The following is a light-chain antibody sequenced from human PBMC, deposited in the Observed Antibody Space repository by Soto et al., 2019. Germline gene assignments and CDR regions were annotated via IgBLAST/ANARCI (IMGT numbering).Light chain of an antibody. CDR1: QSISSY. CDR2: VAS. CDR3: QQSYRSPYT. J-gene: IGKJ2*01. V-gene: IGKV1-39*01. Sequence: DIQMTQSPSSLSASVGDRVTITCRASQSISSYLNWYQQKPGKAPKFLIYVASTLQSGVPSRFSGSGSGTDFTLPITSLQPEDFATYYCQQSYRSPYTFGQRTKLDIK.